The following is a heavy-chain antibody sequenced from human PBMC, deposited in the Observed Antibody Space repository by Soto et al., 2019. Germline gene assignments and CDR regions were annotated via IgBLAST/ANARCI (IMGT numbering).Heavy chain of an antibody. Sequence: GGSLNLSCLAPGFIFCNYAMTWVRQAPGQGLEWVSSISGPGGTTNYADSVKGRFAISRDNSKNTLYLQMNSLRAEDTAVYYCVPGASNFDYWGQGTLVTVSS. CDR2: ISGPGGTT. CDR3: VPGASNFDY. J-gene: IGHJ4*02. V-gene: IGHV3-23*01. D-gene: IGHD3-10*01. CDR1: GFIFCNYA.